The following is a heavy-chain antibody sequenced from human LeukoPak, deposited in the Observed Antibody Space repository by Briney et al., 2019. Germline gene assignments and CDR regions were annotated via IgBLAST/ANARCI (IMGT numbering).Heavy chain of an antibody. CDR2: IRYDGAVK. CDR1: GFTFTYFA. Sequence: GGSLRLSCAASGFTFTYFAMHWVRQAPGKGLEWVAYIRYDGAVKHYADFAKGRFTISRDDTKNTLSLQIDGLRTEDTAMYYCAKDGSWSYYDWGQGTQVTVSS. D-gene: IGHD3-10*01. J-gene: IGHJ4*02. V-gene: IGHV3-30*02. CDR3: AKDGSWSYYD.